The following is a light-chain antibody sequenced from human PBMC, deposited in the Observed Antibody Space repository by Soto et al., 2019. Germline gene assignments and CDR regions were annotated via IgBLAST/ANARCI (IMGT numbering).Light chain of an antibody. CDR1: SSDVAAYNY. V-gene: IGLV2-11*01. CDR2: DVS. J-gene: IGLJ2*01. CDR3: CSYAGSYTYVV. Sequence: ALTQPRSVSGSPGQSVTISCTGTSSDVAAYNYVSWYQQHPGKAPKLLICDVSRRPSGVPDRFSGSKSGNTASLTISGLQAEDEADYYCCSYAGSYTYVVFGGGTKVTVL.